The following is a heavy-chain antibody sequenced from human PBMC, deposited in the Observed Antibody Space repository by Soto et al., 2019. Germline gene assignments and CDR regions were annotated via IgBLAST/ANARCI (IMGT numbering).Heavy chain of an antibody. CDR2: IIPIFGTA. V-gene: IGHV1-69*05. D-gene: IGHD3-10*01. J-gene: IGHJ6*02. CDR3: AREYYYGSGSHTNYGMDV. Sequence: SVKVSCKASGGTFSSYAISWVRQAPGQGLEWMGVIIPIFGTANYAQNFQDRVTMTTDTSTSTAYMELRSLRSDDTAVYYCAREYYYGSGSHTNYGMDVWGQGTTVTVSS. CDR1: GGTFSSYA.